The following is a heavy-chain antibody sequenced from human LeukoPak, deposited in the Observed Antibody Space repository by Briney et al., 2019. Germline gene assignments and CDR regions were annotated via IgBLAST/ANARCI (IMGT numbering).Heavy chain of an antibody. V-gene: IGHV3-30*04. CDR2: ISNDGSDK. D-gene: IGHD3-3*01. Sequence: GGSLRLSCTASGFTFSNYAMHWVRQAPGKGLEWVAFISNDGSDKFDADSVTARFTISRDNSKNTLYLQMNSLRAEDTAVYYCARDPFDYHVWSDYTAPTGFSFTCGGQGAMVTVSS. CDR3: ARDPFDYHVWSDYTAPTGFSFTC. CDR1: GFTFSNYA. J-gene: IGHJ4*02.